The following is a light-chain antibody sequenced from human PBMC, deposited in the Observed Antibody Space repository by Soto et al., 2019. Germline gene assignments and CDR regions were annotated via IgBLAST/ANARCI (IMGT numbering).Light chain of an antibody. CDR1: QSVSSNY. CDR3: QHYGSSPFT. CDR2: GAF. V-gene: IGKV3-20*01. Sequence: EIVLTQSPGTLSLSQGERATLSCRASQSVSSNYLAWYQQKPGQAPRLLVYGAFIMATGIPDRISGSGSGRDLTLTMSRVEPEDFAVYYCQHYGSSPFTFGPGTRVDIK. J-gene: IGKJ3*01.